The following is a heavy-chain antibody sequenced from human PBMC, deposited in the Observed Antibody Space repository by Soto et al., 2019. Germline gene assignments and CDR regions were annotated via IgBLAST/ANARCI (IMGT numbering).Heavy chain of an antibody. J-gene: IGHJ4*01. CDR1: GSPISSHD. Sequence: SETMSHTCSVAGSPISSHDWGWFRLPPGQGLEWVGYIYYTGTTSYNPSLKGRVTVSLDTSKKQFSLKLRSVTAADTAVYFCARLGGYYQAFDQWGQGALVTVSS. V-gene: IGHV4-59*08. D-gene: IGHD3-22*01. CDR3: ARLGGYYQAFDQ. CDR2: IYYTGTT.